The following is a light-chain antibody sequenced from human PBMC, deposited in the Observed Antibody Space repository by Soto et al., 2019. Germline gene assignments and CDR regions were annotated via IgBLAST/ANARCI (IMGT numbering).Light chain of an antibody. CDR2: GNN. CDR1: ASSIAARYD. Sequence: QSVLTQPPSVSGAPGQRVTISCTGTASSIAARYDVHWYQQIPGKAPKLLIYGNNSRPSGVPDRFSASKSGISASLAITGLQADDEADYYCQSYDNSLNEWVFGGGTKLTVL. J-gene: IGLJ3*02. CDR3: QSYDNSLNEWV. V-gene: IGLV1-40*01.